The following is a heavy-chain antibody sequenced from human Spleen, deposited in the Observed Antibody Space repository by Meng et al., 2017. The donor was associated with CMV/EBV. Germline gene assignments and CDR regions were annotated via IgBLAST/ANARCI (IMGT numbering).Heavy chain of an antibody. CDR1: GGSFSGYY. J-gene: IGHJ4*02. D-gene: IGHD6-6*01. V-gene: IGHV4-34*01. Sequence: SETLSLTCAVYGGSFSGYYWSWIRQPPGKGLEWIGEINHSGSTNYNPSLKSRLTILVDTSKNQFSLKLSSVTAADTAMYYCARVGISSSEGYWGQGTLVTVSS. CDR3: ARVGISSSEGY. CDR2: INHSGST.